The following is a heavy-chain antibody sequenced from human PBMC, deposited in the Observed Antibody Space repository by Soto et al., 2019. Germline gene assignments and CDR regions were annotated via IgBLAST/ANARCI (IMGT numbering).Heavy chain of an antibody. CDR1: GGSISSGGYY. D-gene: IGHD3-10*01. CDR2: IYYSGST. V-gene: IGHV4-31*03. J-gene: IGHJ4*02. Sequence: QVQLQESGPGLVKPSQTLSLTCTVSGGSISSGGYYWSWIRQHPGKGLEWIGYIYYSGSTYYNPSLKCRVTISVDTSKNQFSLKLSSVTAADTAVYYCARVLDYYGSGSLEYWGQGTLVTVSS. CDR3: ARVLDYYGSGSLEY.